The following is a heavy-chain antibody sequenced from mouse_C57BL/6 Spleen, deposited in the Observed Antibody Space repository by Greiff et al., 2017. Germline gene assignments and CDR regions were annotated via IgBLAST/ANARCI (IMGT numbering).Heavy chain of an antibody. V-gene: IGHV5-17*01. CDR3: ARDGYYWYFDV. CDR2: ISSGSSTI. J-gene: IGHJ1*03. D-gene: IGHD2-3*01. CDR1: GFTFSDYG. Sequence: EVMLVESGGGLVKPGGSLKLSCAASGFTFSDYGMHWVRQAPEKGLEWVAYISSGSSTIYYADTVKGRFTISRDNAKSTLFLQMSSLRSEDTAMYYCARDGYYWYFDVWGTGTTVTVSS.